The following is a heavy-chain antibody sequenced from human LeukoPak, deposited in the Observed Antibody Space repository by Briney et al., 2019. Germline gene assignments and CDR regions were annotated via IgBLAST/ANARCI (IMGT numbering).Heavy chain of an antibody. CDR1: GFTFSSYG. V-gene: IGHV3-30*18. J-gene: IGHJ6*02. CDR2: ISYDGSNK. Sequence: GRSLRLSCAASGFTFSSYGMHWVRQAPGKGLEGVAVISYDGSNKYYADSVEGRFTISRDNSKNTLYLQMNSLRAEDTAVYYCAKVHPPLYGMDVWGQGTTVTVSS. CDR3: AKVHPPLYGMDV.